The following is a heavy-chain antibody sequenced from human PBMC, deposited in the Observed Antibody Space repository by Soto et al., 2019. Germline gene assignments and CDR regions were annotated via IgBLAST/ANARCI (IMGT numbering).Heavy chain of an antibody. V-gene: IGHV1-18*01. Sequence: QVQLVQSGAEVKKPGASVKVSCTASGYTFTSYGISWVRQAPGQGLEGMGWISAYNGNTNYAQKLQGRVTMTTDTATSTGYMERRSRRSDDTAVYYCARGGSGYEDYYYYCMDVWGKGTTVTVSS. J-gene: IGHJ6*03. CDR3: ARGGSGYEDYYYYCMDV. CDR1: GYTFTSYG. D-gene: IGHD5-12*01. CDR2: ISAYNGNT.